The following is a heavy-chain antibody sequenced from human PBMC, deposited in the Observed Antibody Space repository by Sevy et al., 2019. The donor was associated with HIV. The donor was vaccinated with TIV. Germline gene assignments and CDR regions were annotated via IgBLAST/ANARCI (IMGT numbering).Heavy chain of an antibody. D-gene: IGHD2-8*01. CDR1: GFTFSSYA. CDR2: ISGNGGRT. J-gene: IGHJ4*02. Sequence: GGSLRLSCAASGFTFSSYAMSWVRQAPGKGLEWVSEISGNGGRTYYADSVKGRFTISRDNSKNTLFLQMDSLRAEDTAIYYCARDPRMYGDYLLAYFDYWGQGTLVTVSS. V-gene: IGHV3-23*01. CDR3: ARDPRMYGDYLLAYFDY.